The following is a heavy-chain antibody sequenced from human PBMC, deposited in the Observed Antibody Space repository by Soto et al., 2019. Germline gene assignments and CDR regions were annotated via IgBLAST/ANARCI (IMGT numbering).Heavy chain of an antibody. CDR3: AGFVVPASRNSDFDY. D-gene: IGHD2-15*01. CDR2: IYYSGST. V-gene: IGHV4-59*04. Sequence: SETLSLTCTVSGGSISSYYWSWIRQPLGKGLDWIGNIYYSGSTFYNPSLRNRVTLSVDTSKNQFSLRLNSVTVADTAVYFCAGFVVPASRNSDFDYWGQGTLVTVSS. J-gene: IGHJ4*02. CDR1: GGSISSYY.